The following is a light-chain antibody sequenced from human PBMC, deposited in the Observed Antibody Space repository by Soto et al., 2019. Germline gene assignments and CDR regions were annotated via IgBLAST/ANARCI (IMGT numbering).Light chain of an antibody. Sequence: DIQMTQSPSALSASVGDRVTITCRASQGIGNSLAWYQQKPGKVPQLLIYAASTLQSGVLSRFSGSGSGTDFTLTISSLQPEDFATYYCQKYARHPPNSFTFGPGTKVNIE. CDR3: QKYARHPPNSFT. J-gene: IGKJ3*01. V-gene: IGKV1-27*01. CDR1: QGIGNS. CDR2: AAS.